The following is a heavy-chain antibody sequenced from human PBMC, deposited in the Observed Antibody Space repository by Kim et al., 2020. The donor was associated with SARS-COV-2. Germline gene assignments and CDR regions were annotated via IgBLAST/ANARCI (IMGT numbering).Heavy chain of an antibody. D-gene: IGHD3-3*01. V-gene: IGHV3-7*01. CDR3: ARARGGITIFGVVKGPFDY. CDR2: IKQDGSEK. J-gene: IGHJ4*02. CDR1: GFTFSSYW. Sequence: GGSLRLSCAASGFTFSSYWMSWVRQAPGKGLEWVANIKQDGSEKYYVDSVKGRFTISRDNAKNSLYLQMNSLRAEDTAVYYCARARGGITIFGVVKGPFDYWGQGTLVTVSS.